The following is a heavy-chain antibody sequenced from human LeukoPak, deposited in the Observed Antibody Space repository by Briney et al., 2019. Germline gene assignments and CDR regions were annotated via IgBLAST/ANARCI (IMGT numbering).Heavy chain of an antibody. CDR1: GFTFGSYS. CDR3: ARSYGSGSYYLDY. V-gene: IGHV3-21*01. Sequence: GGSLRLSCAASGFTFGSYSMNWVRQAPGKGLEWVSSISSSSSYIYYADSVKGRFTISRDNAKNSLYLQMNSLRAEDTAVYYCARSYGSGSYYLDYWGQGTLVTVSS. D-gene: IGHD3-10*01. CDR2: ISSSSSYI. J-gene: IGHJ4*02.